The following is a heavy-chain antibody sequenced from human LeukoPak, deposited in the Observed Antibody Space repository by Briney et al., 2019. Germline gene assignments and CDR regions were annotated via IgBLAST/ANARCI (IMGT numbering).Heavy chain of an antibody. CDR3: ARRLPGGGITIFGVITGGWFDP. Sequence: SETLSLTCTVSGYSISSGSYWDWIRQPPGKGLEWIGRLSHNGSPYYNPSLKSRVTIGVDTSKSQFSLKLRSVTAADTAVYYCARRLPGGGITIFGVITGGWFDPWGPGTLVTVSS. J-gene: IGHJ5*02. CDR2: LSHNGSP. V-gene: IGHV4-38-2*02. CDR1: GYSISSGSY. D-gene: IGHD3-3*01.